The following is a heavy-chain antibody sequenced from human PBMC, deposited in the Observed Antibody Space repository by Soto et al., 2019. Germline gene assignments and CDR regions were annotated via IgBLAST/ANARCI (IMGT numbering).Heavy chain of an antibody. V-gene: IGHV1-8*01. D-gene: IGHD7-27*01. J-gene: IGHJ6*02. CDR1: GYTFTSYD. Sequence: ASVKVSCKACGYTFTSYDISWVRQATGQGLEWMGWMNPNRGNTGYAQKFQGRVTMTSNTSISTAYMELSSLRSEDTAVYYCARVGIGLLDYYYYYGMDVWGQGTTVTVSS. CDR3: ARVGIGLLDYYYYYGMDV. CDR2: MNPNRGNT.